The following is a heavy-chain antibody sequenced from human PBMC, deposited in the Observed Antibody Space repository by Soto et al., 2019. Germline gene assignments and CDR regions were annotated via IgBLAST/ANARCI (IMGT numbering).Heavy chain of an antibody. J-gene: IGHJ5*02. CDR3: AKDTVPVATPWFEP. V-gene: IGHV3-23*01. CDR2: LSGSGGST. CDR1: GFTFSNYA. Sequence: EVQLLESGGGLVQPGGSLRLSCAASGFTFSNYAMSWVRQAPGTGLEWVSTLSGSGGSTYYADSVKGRFPISRDNSKNTLYLQMNSLRAEDTAVYYCAKDTVPVATPWFEPWGQGTLVSVSS. D-gene: IGHD2-15*01.